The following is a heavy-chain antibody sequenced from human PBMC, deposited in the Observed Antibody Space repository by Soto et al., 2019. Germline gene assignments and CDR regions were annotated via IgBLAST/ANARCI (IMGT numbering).Heavy chain of an antibody. CDR3: VVQSGGWLLPFDW. CDR2: IYWGDDR. CDR1: GFSLSSSGVG. J-gene: IGHJ4*02. D-gene: IGHD2-15*01. Sequence: QITLKESGPTLVKPTQTLTLTCAFSGFSLSSSGVGVGWVRQPPGKALEWLALIYWGDDRRYSPSLKSRLSITRDTSTNQVVLTVTDMDPMDTATYYCVVQSGGWLLPFDWWGPGTLVTVSS. V-gene: IGHV2-5*02.